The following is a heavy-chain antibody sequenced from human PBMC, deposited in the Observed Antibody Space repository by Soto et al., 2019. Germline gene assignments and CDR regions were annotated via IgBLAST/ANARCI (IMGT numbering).Heavy chain of an antibody. D-gene: IGHD5-12*01. CDR3: ARSPLGYSGYQGYFDY. J-gene: IGHJ4*02. CDR1: GGTFSSNT. CDR2: IIPILGIA. Sequence: GASAKVYSKASGGTFSSNTISWVPQAPGQGLEWMGRIIPILGIANYAQKFQGRVTITADKSTSTAYMELSSLRSEDTAVYYCARSPLGYSGYQGYFDYWGQGTLVTVSS. V-gene: IGHV1-69*02.